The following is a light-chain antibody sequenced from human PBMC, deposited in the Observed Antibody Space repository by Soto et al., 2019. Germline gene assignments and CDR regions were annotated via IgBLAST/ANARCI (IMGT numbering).Light chain of an antibody. CDR3: QQRSNWPRTWT. Sequence: EIVLTQSPATLSLSPGERATLSCRASQSVSSYLAWYQQKPGQAPRLLIYDASNRATGIPARFSCSGSGTDFTLTISSLEPEDFAVYYCQQRSNWPRTWTFGQGTKVEIK. V-gene: IGKV3-11*01. J-gene: IGKJ1*01. CDR2: DAS. CDR1: QSVSSY.